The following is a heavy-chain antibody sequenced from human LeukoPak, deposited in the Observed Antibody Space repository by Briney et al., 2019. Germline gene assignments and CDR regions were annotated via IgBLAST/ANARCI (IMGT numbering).Heavy chain of an antibody. Sequence: ESLKISCKVSGYSFTDYWIGRVRQRPGKGPEWVWIIYPGYSDTRYSPSFEGQFTISADKSISTAYLQWSSLKASDTAMYYSARRQGSTWYGGLDYWGQGTLVTVSS. CDR3: ARRQGSTWYGGLDY. D-gene: IGHD3-10*01. J-gene: IGHJ4*02. CDR1: GYSFTDYW. CDR2: IYPGYSDT. V-gene: IGHV5-51*01.